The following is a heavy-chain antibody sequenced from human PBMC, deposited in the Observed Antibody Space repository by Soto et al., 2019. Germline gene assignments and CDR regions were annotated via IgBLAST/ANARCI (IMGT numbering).Heavy chain of an antibody. J-gene: IGHJ5*02. Sequence: LSLTCTVSGGSISSYYWSWIRQPPGKGLEWIGYIYYSGSTNYNPSLKSRVTISVDTSKNQFSLKLSSVTAADTAVYYCARSTRGVATFFWFDPWGRGHRVTV. CDR1: GGSISSYY. CDR2: IYYSGST. CDR3: ARSTRGVATFFWFDP. V-gene: IGHV4-59*01. D-gene: IGHD5-12*01.